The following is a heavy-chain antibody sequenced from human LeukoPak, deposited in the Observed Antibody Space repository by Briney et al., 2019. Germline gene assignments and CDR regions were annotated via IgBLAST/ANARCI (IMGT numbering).Heavy chain of an antibody. D-gene: IGHD6-19*01. J-gene: IGHJ3*02. CDR1: GFTVSSNY. V-gene: IGHV3-66*01. CDR2: FYSGGST. CDR3: ARVSKYSSGLEAFDI. Sequence: PGGSLRLSCAASGFTVSSNYMSWVRQAPGKGLEWVSVFYSGGSTYFADSVKGRFTISRDNSKNTLYLQMNSLRAEDTAVYYCARVSKYSSGLEAFDIWGQGTMVTVSS.